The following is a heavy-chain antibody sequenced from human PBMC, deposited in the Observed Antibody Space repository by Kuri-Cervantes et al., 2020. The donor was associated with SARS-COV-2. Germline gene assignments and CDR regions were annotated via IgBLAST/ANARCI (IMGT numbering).Heavy chain of an antibody. D-gene: IGHD3-22*01. J-gene: IGHJ4*02. Sequence: GESLKISCAASGFTFSSYSMNWVRQAPGKGLEWVSSISSSSSYIYYADSVKGRFTISRDNSKNTLYLQMNSLRAEDTAVYYCARDYDSSGHMLDYWGQGTLVTVSS. V-gene: IGHV3-21*01. CDR1: GFTFSSYS. CDR3: ARDYDSSGHMLDY. CDR2: ISSSSSYI.